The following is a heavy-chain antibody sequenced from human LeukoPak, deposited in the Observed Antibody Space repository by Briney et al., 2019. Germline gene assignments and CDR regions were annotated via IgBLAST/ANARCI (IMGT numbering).Heavy chain of an antibody. Sequence: PGGSLRLSCAASGFTFNKYAMNWVRQAPGKGLEWVSVISGSDGTRYYADSLKGRFTISRDNSKNTLYLQMNSLRAEDTAVYYCARDDVDMANAVWGQGTTVTVSS. CDR3: ARDDVDMANAV. D-gene: IGHD5-12*01. CDR1: GFTFNKYA. V-gene: IGHV3-23*01. CDR2: ISGSDGTR. J-gene: IGHJ6*02.